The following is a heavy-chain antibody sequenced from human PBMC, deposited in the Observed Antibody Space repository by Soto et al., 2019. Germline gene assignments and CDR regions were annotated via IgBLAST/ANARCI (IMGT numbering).Heavy chain of an antibody. CDR1: GGSISSGDYY. V-gene: IGHV4-30-4*02. J-gene: IGHJ5*02. D-gene: IGHD2-15*01. CDR3: FREVVHNWFDP. CDR2: IYYSGST. Sequence: SDTLSLTCTVSGGSISSGDYYWSWIRQPPGKGLEWIGYIYYSGSTFYNASPKNRVTISLDTSKNQLSLKLSSLTAADTPVYYCFREVVHNWFDPWGQGTLVTDSS.